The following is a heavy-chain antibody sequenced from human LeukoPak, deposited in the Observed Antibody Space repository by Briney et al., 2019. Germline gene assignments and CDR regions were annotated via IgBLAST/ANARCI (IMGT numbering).Heavy chain of an antibody. D-gene: IGHD3-16*01. Sequence: GGSLRLSCAASGFTFSGSTMHWVRQASGRGLEWVGRITGRANSYATAYAASVRGRFTISRDDSKNTLYLQMNSLRAEDTAVYYCARVGEYFDYWGQGTLVTVSS. CDR1: GFTFSGST. CDR3: ARVGEYFDY. CDR2: ITGRANSYAT. V-gene: IGHV3-73*01. J-gene: IGHJ4*02.